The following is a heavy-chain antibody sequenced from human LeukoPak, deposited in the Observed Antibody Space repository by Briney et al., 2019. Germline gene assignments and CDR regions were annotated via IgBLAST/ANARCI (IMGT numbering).Heavy chain of an antibody. J-gene: IGHJ3*02. D-gene: IGHD5-24*01. CDR3: ASHGRDGYNYDAFDI. Sequence: GESLKISCKGSGYSFTSYWIGWVRQMPGKGLEWMGIIYPGDSDTRYSPSFQGQVTISADKSISTAYLQWSSLKASDTAMYYRASHGRDGYNYDAFDIWGQGTMVTVSS. CDR1: GYSFTSYW. CDR2: IYPGDSDT. V-gene: IGHV5-51*01.